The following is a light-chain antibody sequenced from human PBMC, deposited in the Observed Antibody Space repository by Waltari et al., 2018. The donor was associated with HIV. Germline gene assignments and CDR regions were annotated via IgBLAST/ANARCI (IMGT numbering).Light chain of an antibody. CDR1: QRIDSTF. CDR2: GAY. Sequence: EVVLTQSPATLSLSPGEGATLSCRASQRIDSTFLSWYQQKPGQAPRLLIYGAYTRVSGIPPRFSGSGSGTDFTLTISSLHPEDFAIYYCQQDYNLPGAFGQGTRVEIK. J-gene: IGKJ1*01. V-gene: IGKV3D-7*01. CDR3: QQDYNLPGA.